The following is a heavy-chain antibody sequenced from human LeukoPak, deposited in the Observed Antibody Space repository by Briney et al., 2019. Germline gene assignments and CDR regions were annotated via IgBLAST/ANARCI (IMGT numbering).Heavy chain of an antibody. D-gene: IGHD3-22*01. CDR2: ISVRSNYI. CDR3: VRLRRNSDTSGFYYYYDF. CDR1: GYTFSSYS. J-gene: IGHJ4*02. Sequence: GGSLRLSCVASGYTFSSYSIIWVRQAPGKGLEWVSSISVRSNYIYYADSVRGRFSISRDDARDSLYLQMNSLRAEDTAVYYCVRLRRNSDTSGFYYYYDFWGQGTLVTVSS. V-gene: IGHV3-21*01.